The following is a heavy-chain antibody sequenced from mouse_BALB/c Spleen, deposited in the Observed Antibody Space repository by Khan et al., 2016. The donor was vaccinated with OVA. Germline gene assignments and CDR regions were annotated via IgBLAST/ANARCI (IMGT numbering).Heavy chain of an antibody. D-gene: IGHD2-14*01. Sequence: QVQLQQPGAELVRPGASVKLSCKASGFTFTNYWINWVKQRPGQGLEWIGNIYPSDSYANYNQEFKDRATLTVDKSSSTAYMPLTSPTSEDSAVYYCSREVRLHYYAMDCWGQGTSVTVSS. V-gene: IGHV1-69*02. CDR3: SREVRLHYYAMDC. CDR1: GFTFTNYW. J-gene: IGHJ4*01. CDR2: IYPSDSYA.